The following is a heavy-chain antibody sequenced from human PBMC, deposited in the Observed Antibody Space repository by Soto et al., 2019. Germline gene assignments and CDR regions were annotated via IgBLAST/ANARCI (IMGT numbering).Heavy chain of an antibody. V-gene: IGHV2-26*04. CDR1: GFSLSNAGLG. Sequence: KSGPTLVNPTETLTLTCTVSGFSLSNAGLGVSWIRQPPGKALEWLAHIFSNDEKSYSTSLKSRLTISKDTSKSQVVLTMTNMDPVDTATYYCASTYSTSWYWFDPWGQGTLVTV. CDR3: ASTYSTSWYWFDP. D-gene: IGHD6-13*01. CDR2: IFSNDEK. J-gene: IGHJ5*02.